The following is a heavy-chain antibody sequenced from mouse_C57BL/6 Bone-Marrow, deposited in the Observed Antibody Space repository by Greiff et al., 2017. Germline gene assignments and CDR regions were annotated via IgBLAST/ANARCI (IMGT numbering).Heavy chain of an antibody. D-gene: IGHD2-4*01. Sequence: VQRVESGGGLVKPGGSLKLSCAASGFTFSSYAMSWVRQTPEKRLEWVATISDGGSYTYYPDNVKGRFTISRDNAKNNLYLQMSHLKSEDTAMYYCARDRGDYPWFAYWGQGTLVTVSA. CDR3: ARDRGDYPWFAY. V-gene: IGHV5-4*01. CDR2: ISDGGSYT. J-gene: IGHJ3*01. CDR1: GFTFSSYA.